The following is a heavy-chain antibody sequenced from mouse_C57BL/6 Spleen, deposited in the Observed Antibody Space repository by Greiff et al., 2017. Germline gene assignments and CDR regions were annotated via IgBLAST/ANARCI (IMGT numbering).Heavy chain of an antibody. CDR3: TRGSYGNYFPFAY. D-gene: IGHD2-1*01. Sequence: DVKLVESGAGLVKPGASLKLSCAASGFTFSSYAMSWVRQTPGKRLEWVAYISSGGDYIYYADTLKGRFTISRDNARNTLYLQMSRLMSEDTAMYYCTRGSYGNYFPFAYWGQGTLVTVSA. J-gene: IGHJ3*01. CDR2: ISSGGDYI. CDR1: GFTFSSYA. V-gene: IGHV5-9-1*02.